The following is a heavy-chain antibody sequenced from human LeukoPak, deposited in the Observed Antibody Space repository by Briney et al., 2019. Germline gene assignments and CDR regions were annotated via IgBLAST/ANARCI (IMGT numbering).Heavy chain of an antibody. Sequence: GGSLRLSCVVSGFTLKTFKMNWVRQAPGQGLEWVSSISSDSTYTSYADSVKGRFTISGDNAKNSMYLQMDSLRAGDTAVYYCARVRRDGYYFDSWGQGTLVTVSS. D-gene: IGHD5-24*01. J-gene: IGHJ4*02. CDR3: ARVRRDGYYFDS. V-gene: IGHV3-21*01. CDR2: ISSDSTYT. CDR1: GFTLKTFK.